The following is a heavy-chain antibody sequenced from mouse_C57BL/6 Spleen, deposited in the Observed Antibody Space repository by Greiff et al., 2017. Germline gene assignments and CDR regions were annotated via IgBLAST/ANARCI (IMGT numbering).Heavy chain of an antibody. CDR2: IHPNSGST. Sequence: QVQLQQPGAELVMPGASVKLSCKASGYTFTSYWMHWVKQRPGQGLEWIGMIHPNSGSTNYNEKFKSKATLTVDKSSSTAYMQLSSLTSEDSAVYYCARWTGTGFAYWGQGTLVTVSA. CDR1: GYTFTSYW. CDR3: ARWTGTGFAY. V-gene: IGHV1-64*01. J-gene: IGHJ3*01. D-gene: IGHD4-1*01.